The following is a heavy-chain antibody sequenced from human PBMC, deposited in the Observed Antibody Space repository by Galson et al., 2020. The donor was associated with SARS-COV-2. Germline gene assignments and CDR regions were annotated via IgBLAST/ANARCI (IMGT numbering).Heavy chain of an antibody. D-gene: IGHD6-19*01. CDR2: LYSGGTT. J-gene: IGHJ6*02. Sequence: GESLKISCAASGFTVSDTYMSWVRQAPGKGLEWVALLYSGGTTSYTASVKGRFTISRDNSKNTLYLQMNSLRVDDTAVYYCARDPYSGGWTNYYYCAMDVWGQGTTVTVSS. CDR1: GFTVSDTY. V-gene: IGHV3-53*01. CDR3: ARDPYSGGWTNYYYCAMDV.